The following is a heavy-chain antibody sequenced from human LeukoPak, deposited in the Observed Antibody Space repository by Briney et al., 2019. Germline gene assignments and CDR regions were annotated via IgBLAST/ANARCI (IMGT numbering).Heavy chain of an antibody. V-gene: IGHV1-8*01. Sequence: ASVKVSCKASGYSFTSYDINWVRQATGQGLEWMGWMNPNSGNTGYAQKFQGRVTMTRNTSISTAYMELSSLRSEDTAVYYCARGGPGAAYFDYWGQGTLVTVSS. CDR2: MNPNSGNT. CDR3: ARGGPGAAYFDY. CDR1: GYSFTSYD. J-gene: IGHJ4*02. D-gene: IGHD1-26*01.